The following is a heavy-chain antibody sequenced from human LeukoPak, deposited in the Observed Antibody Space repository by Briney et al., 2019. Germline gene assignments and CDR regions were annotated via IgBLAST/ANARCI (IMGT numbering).Heavy chain of an antibody. V-gene: IGHV4-34*01. Sequence: SETLSLTCAVYGGSFSGYYWSWIRQPPGKGLEWIGEINHSGSTNYNPSLKSRVTISVDKSKNQFSLKLSSVTAADTAVYYCARGENVLYAFDIWGQGTMVTVSS. CDR2: INHSGST. CDR3: ARGENVLYAFDI. J-gene: IGHJ3*02. CDR1: GGSFSGYY. D-gene: IGHD1-1*01.